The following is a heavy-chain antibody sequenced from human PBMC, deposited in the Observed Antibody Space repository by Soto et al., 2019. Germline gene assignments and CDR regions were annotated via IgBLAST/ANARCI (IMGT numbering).Heavy chain of an antibody. CDR3: APVGIGTTTVDY. D-gene: IGHD5-12*01. Sequence: SETLSLTCLVSGGSISSSTYYWGWIRQPPGKGLEWIGSIYYSGATYYNPSLRSRITISMDRSKNHFSLKLTSVTAADTTIYYCAPVGIGTTTVDYWGQGTLVTVSS. J-gene: IGHJ4*02. CDR1: GGSISSSTYY. CDR2: IYYSGAT. V-gene: IGHV4-39*02.